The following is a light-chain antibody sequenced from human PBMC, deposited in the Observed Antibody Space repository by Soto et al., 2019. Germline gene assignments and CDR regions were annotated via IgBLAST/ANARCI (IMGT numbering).Light chain of an antibody. CDR2: KAS. V-gene: IGKV1-5*03. CDR1: QTISSW. J-gene: IGKJ1*01. Sequence: DIQMTQSPSTLSGSVGDRVTITCRASQTISSWLAWYQQKPGKAPKLLIYKASTLKSGVPSRFSGSGSGTEFSRTISSLQPDDFATYYCQHYNSYSEAFGQGTK. CDR3: QHYNSYSEA.